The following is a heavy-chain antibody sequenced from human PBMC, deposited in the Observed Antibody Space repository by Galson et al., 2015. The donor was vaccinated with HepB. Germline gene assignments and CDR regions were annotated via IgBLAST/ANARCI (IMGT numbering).Heavy chain of an antibody. J-gene: IGHJ4*02. Sequence: SVKVSCKVSADKFTTFHIHWVRQAPGQSFEWMGWMHTGNGKTGYSQNFQGRVTITRDTSANTAYMELRSLRSEDTAFYFCAGGDDYGASYFDVWGRGTLVTVSS. CDR1: ADKFTTFH. CDR3: AGGDDYGASYFDV. V-gene: IGHV1-3*04. D-gene: IGHD4-17*01. CDR2: MHTGNGKT.